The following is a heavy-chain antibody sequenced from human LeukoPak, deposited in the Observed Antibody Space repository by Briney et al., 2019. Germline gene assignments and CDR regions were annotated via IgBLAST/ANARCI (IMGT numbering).Heavy chain of an antibody. CDR2: IYYPGTT. J-gene: IGHJ4*02. V-gene: IGHV4-39*01. D-gene: IGHD1-1*01. CDR1: GDSMSSRCYY. Sequence: PSETLSLTCTVSGDSMSSRCYYWCWLRPPPGEGLEWIGNIYYPGTTYYTPSLKSRVSIAVDTSKTQFSLYLSSVTAADTAVYYCARQRTAGTKVIDYWGQGTLVTVSS. CDR3: ARQRTAGTKVIDY.